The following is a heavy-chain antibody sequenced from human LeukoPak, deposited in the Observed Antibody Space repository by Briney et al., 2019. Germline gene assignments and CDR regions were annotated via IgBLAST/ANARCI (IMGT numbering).Heavy chain of an antibody. Sequence: PSETLSLTCSVSVGSIRDSYWSWIRQPPGKGLEWIGYIYNSGTTSYNPSLKGQVTISVDTSKNQFSLKLYSVTAADTAVYYCARSSSTRLGDYYYYMDVWGKGTTVTVCS. CDR2: IYNSGTT. V-gene: IGHV4-59*01. CDR1: VGSIRDSY. J-gene: IGHJ6*03. CDR3: ARSSSTRLGDYYYYMDV. D-gene: IGHD2-2*01.